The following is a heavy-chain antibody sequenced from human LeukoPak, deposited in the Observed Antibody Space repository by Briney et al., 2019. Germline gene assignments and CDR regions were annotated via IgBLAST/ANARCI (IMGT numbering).Heavy chain of an antibody. V-gene: IGHV1-2*02. J-gene: IGHJ4*02. Sequence: ASVKVSCKASGYTFTGYYMHWVRQAPGQGLEWMGWINPNSGGTNYAQKFQGRVTMTRDTSISTAYMELRRLRSDDTAVYYCARGDYDFWSGYSSFDYWGQGTLVTVSS. CDR3: ARGDYDFWSGYSSFDY. CDR2: INPNSGGT. CDR1: GYTFTGYY. D-gene: IGHD3-3*01.